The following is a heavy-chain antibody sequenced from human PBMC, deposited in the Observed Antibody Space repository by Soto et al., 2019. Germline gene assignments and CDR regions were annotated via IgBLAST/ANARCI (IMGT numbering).Heavy chain of an antibody. CDR3: ARVMVAGRYYGMDV. V-gene: IGHV4-61*01. CDR2: IYYSGST. Sequence: QVQLQESGPGLVKPSETLSLTCTVSGGSVSSGSYYWSWIRQPPGKGLEWIGYIYYSGSTNYNPSIKSRVTISVDTSKIQFSLKLSSVTAADTAVYYCARVMVAGRYYGMDVWGQGTTVTVSS. CDR1: GGSVSSGSYY. J-gene: IGHJ6*02. D-gene: IGHD2-15*01.